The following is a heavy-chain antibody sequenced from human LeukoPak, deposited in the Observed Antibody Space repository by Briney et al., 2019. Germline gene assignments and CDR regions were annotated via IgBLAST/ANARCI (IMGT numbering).Heavy chain of an antibody. Sequence: GRSLRLSCAASGFTFGMYAMSWVRQAPGKGLEWVSAISGNVGSTYYAQSVKGRFTISRDNSKNSLNLQMNSVRTQHTAIYFCGKERTSCGDSQYDVWGQGTMVTVS. V-gene: IGHV3-23*01. J-gene: IGHJ3*01. CDR2: ISGNVGST. D-gene: IGHD2-2*01. CDR3: GKERTSCGDSQYDV. CDR1: GFTFGMYA.